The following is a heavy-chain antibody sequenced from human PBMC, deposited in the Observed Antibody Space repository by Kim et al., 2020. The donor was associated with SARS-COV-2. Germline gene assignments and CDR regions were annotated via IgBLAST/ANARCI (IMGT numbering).Heavy chain of an antibody. CDR3: ASSIGATDWFDP. D-gene: IGHD1-26*01. Sequence: GGSLRLSCAASGFTFSSYSMNWVRQAPGKGLEWVSSISSSSSYIYYADSVKGRFTISRDNAKNSLYLQMNSLRAEDTAVYYCASSIGATDWFDPWDQGTLVTVS. CDR1: GFTFSSYS. J-gene: IGHJ5*02. CDR2: ISSSSSYI. V-gene: IGHV3-21*04.